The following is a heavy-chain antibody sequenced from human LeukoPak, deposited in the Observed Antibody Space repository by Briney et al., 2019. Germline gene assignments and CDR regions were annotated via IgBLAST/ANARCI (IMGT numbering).Heavy chain of an antibody. CDR2: ISYDGSNK. CDR3: AKTTAMATYYYYGMDV. J-gene: IGHJ6*02. Sequence: PGRSLRLSCAASGFTFSSYGMHWVRQAPGKGLEWGAAISYDGSNKYYADSVKGRFTISRDNSKNTLYLQMNSLRAEDTAVYYCAKTTAMATYYYYGMDVWGQGTTVTVSS. CDR1: GFTFSSYG. V-gene: IGHV3-30*18. D-gene: IGHD5-18*01.